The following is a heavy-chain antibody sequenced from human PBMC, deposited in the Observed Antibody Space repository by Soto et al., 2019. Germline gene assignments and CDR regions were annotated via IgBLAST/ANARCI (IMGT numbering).Heavy chain of an antibody. V-gene: IGHV3-23*01. CDR2: ISGSGGST. J-gene: IGHJ4*02. CDR1: GVTFSSYA. CDR3: AKFAGGYCSSTSCYVVY. Sequence: GGSLRLSCAASGVTFSSYAMSWVRQAPGKGLEWVSAISGSGGSTYYADSVKGRFTISRDNSKNTLYLQMNSLRAEDTAVYYCAKFAGGYCSSTSCYVVYWGQGTLVTVSS. D-gene: IGHD2-2*01.